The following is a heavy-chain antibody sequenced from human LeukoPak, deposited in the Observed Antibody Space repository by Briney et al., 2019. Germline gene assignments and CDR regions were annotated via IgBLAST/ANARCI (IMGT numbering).Heavy chain of an antibody. CDR3: ARGRGTEYYYDSSGLEDAFDI. CDR1: GFTFSSYA. V-gene: IGHV3-30*04. CDR2: ISYDGSNK. Sequence: PGRSLRLSCAASGFTFSSYAMHWVRQAPGKGLEWVAVISYDGSNKYYADSVKGRFTISRDNSKNTLYLQMNSLRAEDTAVYYCARGRGTEYYYDSSGLEDAFDIWGQGTMVTVSS. J-gene: IGHJ3*02. D-gene: IGHD3-22*01.